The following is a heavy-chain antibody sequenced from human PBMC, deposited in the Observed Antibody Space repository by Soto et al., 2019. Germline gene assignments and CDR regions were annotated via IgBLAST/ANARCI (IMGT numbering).Heavy chain of an antibody. V-gene: IGHV4-31*03. CDR1: GGSISSGGYY. CDR2: IYYSGST. J-gene: IGHJ4*02. D-gene: IGHD2-15*01. Sequence: PSETLSLTCTVSGGSISSGGYYWSWIRQHPGKGLEWIGYIYYSGSTYYNPSLKSRVTISVDTSKNQFSLKLSSVTAADTAVYYCARGYCSGGSCFYFDYWGQGTLVTVSS. CDR3: ARGYCSGGSCFYFDY.